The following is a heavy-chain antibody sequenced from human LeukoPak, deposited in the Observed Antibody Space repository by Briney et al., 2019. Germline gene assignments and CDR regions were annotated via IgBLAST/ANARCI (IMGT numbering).Heavy chain of an antibody. J-gene: IGHJ6*02. CDR1: GYSFTSYW. CDR2: IYPGDADT. V-gene: IGHV5-51*01. D-gene: IGHD6-19*01. Sequence: GESLKISCKGSGYSFTSYWISWVRQMPAKGLEWMGIIYPGDADTRYSPCFQSQVTISADKSIRTAYLQWSSLKASDTAMYYCARRNDIAVARTGSRDYYYGMDVWGQGTTVTVSS. CDR3: ARRNDIAVARTGSRDYYYGMDV.